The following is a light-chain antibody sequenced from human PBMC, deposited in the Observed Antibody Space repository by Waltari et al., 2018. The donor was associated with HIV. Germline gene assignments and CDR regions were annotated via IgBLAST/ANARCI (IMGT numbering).Light chain of an antibody. J-gene: IGLJ3*02. CDR1: SGHRSNP. CDR3: QTWGTGV. V-gene: IGLV4-69*01. CDR2: LNSDGSH. Sequence: QLVLTQSPSASASLGASVKPPRTLRSGHRSNPIAWHQQQPEKGPRYFMKLNSDGSHSKGDGIPDRFSGSSSGAERSLTISSLQSEDEADYYCQTWGTGVFGGGTKLTVL.